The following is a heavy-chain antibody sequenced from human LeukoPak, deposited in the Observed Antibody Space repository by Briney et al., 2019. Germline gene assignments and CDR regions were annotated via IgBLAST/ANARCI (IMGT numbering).Heavy chain of an antibody. Sequence: GGSLRLSCAASGFTFSSYAMHWVRQAPGKGLEWVAVISYDGSNKYYADSVKGRFTISRDNSKNTLYLQMNSLRAEDTAVYYCAKDLGHGDYDSDYYMDVWGKGTTVTVSS. CDR3: AKDLGHGDYDSDYYMDV. D-gene: IGHD4-17*01. CDR2: ISYDGSNK. J-gene: IGHJ6*03. V-gene: IGHV3-30*04. CDR1: GFTFSSYA.